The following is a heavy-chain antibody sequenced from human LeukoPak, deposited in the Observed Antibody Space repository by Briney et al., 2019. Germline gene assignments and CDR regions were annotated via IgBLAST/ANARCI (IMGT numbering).Heavy chain of an antibody. CDR1: GGSISSHY. CDR3: ASGSYYATYFHH. V-gene: IGHV4-59*11. D-gene: IGHD1-26*01. J-gene: IGHJ1*01. Sequence: SETLSLTCTVSGGSISSHYWSWIRQPPGKGLEWIGYIYYSGSTNYNPSLKSRVTISVDTSKNQFSLKLSSVTAADTAVYYCASGSYYATYFHHWGQGTLVTVSS. CDR2: IYYSGST.